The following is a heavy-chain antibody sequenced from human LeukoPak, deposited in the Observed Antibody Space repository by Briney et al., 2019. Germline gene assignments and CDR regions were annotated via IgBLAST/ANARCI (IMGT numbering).Heavy chain of an antibody. CDR1: GYTLTELS. D-gene: IGHD4-17*01. J-gene: IGHJ4*02. CDR3: ATDSHDYGDRYY. V-gene: IGHV1-24*01. Sequence: ASVKVSCKVSGYTLTELSMHWVRQAPGKGLEWMEGFDPEDGETIYAQKFQGRVTMTEDTSTDTAYMELSSLRSEDTAVYYCATDSHDYGDRYYWGQGTLVTVSS. CDR2: FDPEDGET.